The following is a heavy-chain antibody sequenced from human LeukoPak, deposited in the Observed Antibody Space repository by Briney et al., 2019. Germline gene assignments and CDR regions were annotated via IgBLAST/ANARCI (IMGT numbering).Heavy chain of an antibody. CDR3: AREAYCGGPSCFAVNYMDV. V-gene: IGHV3-7*01. D-gene: IGHD2-21*01. CDR2: IKGDGIET. Sequence: GGSLRLSCVASGSGFTFSEYWMGWVRQAPGERLEWVANIKGDGIETYYVDSVKGRFSVSRDNSNNSVYLYMNSLRGGDTALYRCAREAYCGGPSCFAVNYMDVWGKGTTVTVSS. CDR1: GSGFTFSEYW. J-gene: IGHJ6*03.